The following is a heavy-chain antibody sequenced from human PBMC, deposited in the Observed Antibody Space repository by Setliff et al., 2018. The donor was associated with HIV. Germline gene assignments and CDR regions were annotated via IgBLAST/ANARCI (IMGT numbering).Heavy chain of an antibody. V-gene: IGHV4-61*01. CDR2: IDNSGNT. D-gene: IGHD5-12*01. CDR1: GYSLTSGYY. CDR3: ARSTPSVGYISEH. J-gene: IGHJ4*02. Sequence: SETLSLTCGVSGYSLTSGYYWGWIRQPPEKGLEWIGYIDNSGNTNYSPSLKSRITISRDTSKNQFSLKLNSVTAADAAVYYCARSTPSVGYISEHWGQGTLVTVSS.